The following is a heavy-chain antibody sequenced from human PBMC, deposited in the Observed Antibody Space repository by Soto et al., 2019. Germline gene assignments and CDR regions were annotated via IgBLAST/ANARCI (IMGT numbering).Heavy chain of an antibody. CDR2: IIPMFGTA. CDR1: GGTFSSYA. V-gene: IGHV1-69*01. D-gene: IGHD3-9*01. J-gene: IGHJ4*02. CDR3: ARVSHYDMLTGYYSDDYFDH. Sequence: QVQLVQSGAEVKKPGSSVKVSCKASGGTFSSYAISWVRQAPGQGLEWMGGIIPMFGTANSAQKFQGRVTMTADETTSTAYMELSSLRCEDTAVYYCARVSHYDMLTGYYSDDYFDHWGQGTLVTVSS.